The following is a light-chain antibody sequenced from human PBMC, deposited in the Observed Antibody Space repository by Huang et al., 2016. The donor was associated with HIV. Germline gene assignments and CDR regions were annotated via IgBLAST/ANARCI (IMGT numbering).Light chain of an antibody. J-gene: IGKJ1*01. Sequence: DIQMTQSPSSLPASVGDRVTITCQASQDISKFLNWYQQKPGQAPKLLIYDASTLQTGVPSRFSGSGSGTDFTFTISSLQPEDIATYYCQQYDSLPPWTFGQGTKVEIQ. CDR2: DAS. CDR3: QQYDSLPPWT. CDR1: QDISKF. V-gene: IGKV1-33*01.